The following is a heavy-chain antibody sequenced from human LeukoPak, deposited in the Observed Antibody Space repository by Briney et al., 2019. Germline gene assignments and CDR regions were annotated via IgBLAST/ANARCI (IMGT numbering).Heavy chain of an antibody. Sequence: GESLKISCKGPEYSFTRYWIGWVRQTPGKGLEWMGIIYPDDSNTIYSPSFQGQVTISADKSISTAYLQWSSLKASDTAMYYCARLLVYSSGTVDYWGQGTLVTVSS. CDR1: EYSFTRYW. V-gene: IGHV5-51*01. CDR3: ARLLVYSSGTVDY. D-gene: IGHD6-19*01. CDR2: IYPDDSNT. J-gene: IGHJ4*02.